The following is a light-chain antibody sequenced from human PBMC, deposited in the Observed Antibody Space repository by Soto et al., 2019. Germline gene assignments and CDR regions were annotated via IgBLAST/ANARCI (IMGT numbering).Light chain of an antibody. CDR1: SNDVGGYNY. CDR3: SSFAVSNSFV. Sequence: QSVLTQPPSASGSPGQSVTISCTGTSNDVGGYNYVSWYQQHPGKAPKLMIYEVNKRPSGVPDRFSGSKSGNTASLTVSGLQAEDEPDYYCSSFAVSNSFVFGTGTKLTVL. CDR2: EVN. J-gene: IGLJ1*01. V-gene: IGLV2-8*01.